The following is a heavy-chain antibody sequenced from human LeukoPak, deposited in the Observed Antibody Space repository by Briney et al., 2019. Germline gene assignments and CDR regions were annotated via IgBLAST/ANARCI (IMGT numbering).Heavy chain of an antibody. Sequence: GASVKVSCKASGYTFTSYGISWVRQAPGQGLEWMGWISAYNGNTNYAQKLQGRVTMTTDTSTSTAYMELRSLRSDDTAVYYCAREAEIAARCPAGGCVPRGFDYWGQGTLVTVSS. D-gene: IGHD6-6*01. J-gene: IGHJ4*02. CDR2: ISAYNGNT. CDR3: AREAEIAARCPAGGCVPRGFDY. CDR1: GYTFTSYG. V-gene: IGHV1-18*01.